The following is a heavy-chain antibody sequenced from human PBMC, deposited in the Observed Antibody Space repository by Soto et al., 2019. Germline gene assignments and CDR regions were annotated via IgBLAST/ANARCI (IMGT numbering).Heavy chain of an antibody. CDR1: GFTFSSYE. J-gene: IGHJ5*02. CDR3: ARLPGDHESWFDP. D-gene: IGHD3-10*01. Sequence: EVQLVESGGGLVQPGGSLRLSCAASGFTFSSYEMNWVRLAPGEGLEWVSYISSSGSTIYYTDSVKGRFTISRDNAKNSLYLQMNSLRAEDTAVYYCARLPGDHESWFDPWGQGTLVTVSS. CDR2: ISSSGSTI. V-gene: IGHV3-48*03.